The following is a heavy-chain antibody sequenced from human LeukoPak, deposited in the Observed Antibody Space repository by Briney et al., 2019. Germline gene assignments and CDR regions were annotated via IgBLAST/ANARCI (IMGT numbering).Heavy chain of an antibody. J-gene: IGHJ5*02. V-gene: IGHV1-18*01. D-gene: IGHD2-21*01. CDR3: ARDRGGAEPYSWFDP. Sequence: GASVKVSCKASGYTFTSCGISWVRQAPGQGLEWMGWISAYNGNTNYAQKLQGRVTMTTDTSTSTAYMELGSLRSDDTAVYYCARDRGGAEPYSWFDPWGQGTLVTVSS. CDR2: ISAYNGNT. CDR1: GYTFTSCG.